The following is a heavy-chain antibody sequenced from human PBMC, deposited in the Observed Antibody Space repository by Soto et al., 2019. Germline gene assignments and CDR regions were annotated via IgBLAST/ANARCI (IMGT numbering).Heavy chain of an antibody. CDR2: ISSTSDTI. CDR1: GITFSTYK. CDR3: PAGKAPGDGY. V-gene: IGHV3-48*01. J-gene: IGHJ4*02. D-gene: IGHD3-10*01. Sequence: EVQLVESGGGLVQPGGSLRLSCVASGITFSTYKMNWARQAPGKGLEWVSYISSTSDTIYYADSVKGRFTISRDNAKNSLYLQMNSLRVEDTAVYYCPAGKAPGDGYWGQGTLVTVSS.